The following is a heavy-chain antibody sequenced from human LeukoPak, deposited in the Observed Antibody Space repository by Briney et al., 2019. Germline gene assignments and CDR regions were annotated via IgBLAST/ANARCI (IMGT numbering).Heavy chain of an antibody. D-gene: IGHD6-13*01. CDR2: INSDGSSR. CDR1: GCTFSNYW. J-gene: IGHJ4*02. Sequence: GGSLRLSCAASGCTFSNYWRHWVRQARGRGVVWVSGINSDGSSRNYADSVKGRFTISRDNAKNTLFLQMNSLRAEDTAVYYCASASSHRIAAGGDYWGQGILVAVSS. CDR3: ASASSHRIAAGGDY. V-gene: IGHV3-74*01.